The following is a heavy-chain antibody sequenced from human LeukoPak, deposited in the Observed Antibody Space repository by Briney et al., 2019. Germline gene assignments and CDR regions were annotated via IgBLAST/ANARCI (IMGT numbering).Heavy chain of an antibody. Sequence: QAGGTLRLSCAASGFTFSSYGMTWVRQAPGKGLEWVAAISDSGTRTFYADSVKGRFTISRDNSKNTLYLQMNSLRAEDTAVYYCAKDTYDNSIWGQGTLVTVSS. CDR2: ISDSGTRT. V-gene: IGHV3-23*01. D-gene: IGHD3-22*01. J-gene: IGHJ4*02. CDR3: AKDTYDNSI. CDR1: GFTFSSYG.